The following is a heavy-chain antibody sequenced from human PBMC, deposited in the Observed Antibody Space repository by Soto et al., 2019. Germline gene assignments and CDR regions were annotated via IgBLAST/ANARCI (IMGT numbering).Heavy chain of an antibody. CDR1: GYTFTSYY. CDR2: INPSGGST. CDR3: ARDIGGTMYYYDSSGYLPPAFDY. J-gene: IGHJ4*02. V-gene: IGHV1-46*01. D-gene: IGHD3-22*01. Sequence: ASVKVSCKASGYTFTSYYMHWVRQAPGQGLEWMGIINPSGGSTSYAQKFQGRVTMTRDTSTSTVYMELSSLRSEDTAVYYCARDIGGTMYYYDSSGYLPPAFDYWGQ.